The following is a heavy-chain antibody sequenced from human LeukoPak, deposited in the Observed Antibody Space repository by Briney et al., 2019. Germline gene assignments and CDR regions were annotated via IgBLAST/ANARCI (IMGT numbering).Heavy chain of an antibody. CDR1: GFTFNNYA. Sequence: PGGSLRLSCAASGFTFNNYAMTWVRQAPGKGLEWVSVIGGSTGNTYYADSVKGRFTVSRDEAKNSLYLQMNSLRAEDTALYYCVRGLPVAAADFWGQGTLVTVSS. V-gene: IGHV3-23*01. D-gene: IGHD6-13*01. CDR3: VRGLPVAAADF. J-gene: IGHJ4*02. CDR2: IGGSTGNT.